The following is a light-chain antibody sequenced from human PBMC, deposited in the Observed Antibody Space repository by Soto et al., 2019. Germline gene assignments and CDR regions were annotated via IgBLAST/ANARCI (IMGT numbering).Light chain of an antibody. CDR2: DAS. CDR1: QSISSW. V-gene: IGKV1-5*01. CDR3: QQSYSTPLT. Sequence: DIQMTQSPSTLSAPVGDRVTITCLASQSISSWLAWYQQKPGKVPELLIYDASTLKSGVPSRFSGSGSGTEFTLTISSLQPDDFATYYCQQSYSTPLTFGGGTKVDI. J-gene: IGKJ4*01.